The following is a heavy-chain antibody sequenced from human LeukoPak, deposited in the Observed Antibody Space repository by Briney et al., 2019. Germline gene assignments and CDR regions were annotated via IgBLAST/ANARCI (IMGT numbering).Heavy chain of an antibody. V-gene: IGHV5-51*01. D-gene: IGHD2-15*01. CDR2: IFPGDFEL. Sequence: GESLKISCKGSGYRFTDYWIGWVRQMPGKGLEWMGIIFPGDFELRYSPSFQGQVIISVDKSIDTAYLQWSSLQASDTAIYYCARHGLEGCRGRSCYTSFHYYGMDVWGQGTTVIVSS. CDR3: ARHGLEGCRGRSCYTSFHYYGMDV. CDR1: GYRFTDYW. J-gene: IGHJ6*02.